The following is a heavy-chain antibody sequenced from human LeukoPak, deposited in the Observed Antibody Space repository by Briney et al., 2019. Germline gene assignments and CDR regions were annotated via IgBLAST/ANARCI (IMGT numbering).Heavy chain of an antibody. J-gene: IGHJ5*02. CDR1: GYTFINYG. D-gene: IGHD5-18*01. CDR2: ISAYNGYT. V-gene: IGHV1-18*01. CDR3: ARALPHRRLMDTTMEQHWFDP. Sequence: ASVKVSCKASGYTFINYGINWVRQAPGQGLEWMGWISAYNGYTNYAQKLQVRVTMTTDTSTSTAYMELRSLRSDDTAVYYCARALPHRRLMDTTMEQHWFDPWGQGTLVTVSS.